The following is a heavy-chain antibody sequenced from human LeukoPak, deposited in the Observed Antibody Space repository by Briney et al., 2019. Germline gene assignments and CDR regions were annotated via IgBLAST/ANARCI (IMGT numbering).Heavy chain of an antibody. CDR1: GYTFTSYG. Sequence: ASVKVSCKASGYTFTSYGISWVRQAPGQGLEWMGWISAYNGNTNYAQKLQGKVTMTTDTSTSTAYMELRSLRSDDTAVYYCARDQNKYYDILTGYYLRAPFDPWAREPWSPSPQ. V-gene: IGHV1-18*01. D-gene: IGHD3-9*01. CDR2: ISAYNGNT. CDR3: ARDQNKYYDILTGYYLRAPFDP. J-gene: IGHJ5*02.